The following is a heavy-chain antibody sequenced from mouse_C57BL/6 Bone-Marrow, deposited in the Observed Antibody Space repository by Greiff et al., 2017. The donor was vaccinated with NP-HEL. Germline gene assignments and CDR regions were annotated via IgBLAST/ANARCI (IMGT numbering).Heavy chain of an antibody. CDR3: ARVSSEGY. CDR2: IYPGDGDT. V-gene: IGHV1-82*01. CDR1: VYAFRSSW. Sequence: VQLPASGPELVQPLASVTISCQSSVYAFRSSWLNWVQPRPGKGLEWIGRIYPGDGDTNYNGKFKGKATLTADKSSSTAYMQLSSLTSEDSAVYFCARVSSEGYWGQGTTLTVSS. J-gene: IGHJ2*01. D-gene: IGHD3-2*02.